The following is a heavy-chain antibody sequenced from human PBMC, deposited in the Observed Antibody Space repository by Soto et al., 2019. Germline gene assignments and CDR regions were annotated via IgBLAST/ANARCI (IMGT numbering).Heavy chain of an antibody. D-gene: IGHD3-10*01. V-gene: IGHV3-48*01. Sequence: GGSLRLSCVASGVTFSSYHMNWVRQAPGKGLEWVAYISSGSRTIYYADSVKGRFTVSRDNAKNSLYLEMNRLRAEDTAVYYCAKDAISMVRGVNNWFDPWGQGTLVTVYS. CDR3: AKDAISMVRGVNNWFDP. J-gene: IGHJ5*02. CDR2: ISSGSRTI. CDR1: GVTFSSYH.